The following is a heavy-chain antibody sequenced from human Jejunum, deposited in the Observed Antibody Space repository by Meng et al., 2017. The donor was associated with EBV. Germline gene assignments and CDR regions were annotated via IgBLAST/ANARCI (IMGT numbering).Heavy chain of an antibody. J-gene: IGHJ4*02. CDR1: GFTFVNAW. Sequence: LVESGGGVVEPGGDLRLSCAASGFTFVNAWMSWVRQAPGKGLEWVGRIKSKTDGETTDYAAPVKGRFTISRDDSKNTLYLQMNSLQKEDTVMYYCSGDIRSEWGFNYWGQGNLVTVSS. V-gene: IGHV3-15*01. CDR2: IKSKTDGETT. D-gene: IGHD1-26*01. CDR3: SGDIRSEWGFNY.